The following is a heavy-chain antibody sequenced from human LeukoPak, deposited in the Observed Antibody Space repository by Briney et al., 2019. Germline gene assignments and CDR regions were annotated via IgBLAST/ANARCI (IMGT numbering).Heavy chain of an antibody. CDR2: IYYSGST. CDR1: GGSVSSDSYF. CDR3: ARGQRRLRDY. J-gene: IGHJ4*02. Sequence: SETLSLTCTVSGGSVSSDSYFWTWIRQPPGKGLEWIGYIYYSGSTNYNPSLQSRVTISLDTSKSQISLKLSSVTAADTAVYYCARGQRRLRDYWGQGTLVTVSS. V-gene: IGHV4-61*01.